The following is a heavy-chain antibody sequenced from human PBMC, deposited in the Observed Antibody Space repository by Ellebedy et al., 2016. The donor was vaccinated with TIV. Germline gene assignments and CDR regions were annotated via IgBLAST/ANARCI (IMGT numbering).Heavy chain of an antibody. D-gene: IGHD1-26*01. V-gene: IGHV3-33*01. CDR2: IWYDGSNK. Sequence: PGGSLRLSCAASGFTFSYFGMHWVRQAPGKGLEWVAAIWYDGSNKYFGDSVKGRFTISRDNSKNTLYLQMNSLRAEDTAVYYCARDMGSGNYAWFFDYWGQGTLVTVSS. CDR3: ARDMGSGNYAWFFDY. CDR1: GFTFSYFG. J-gene: IGHJ4*02.